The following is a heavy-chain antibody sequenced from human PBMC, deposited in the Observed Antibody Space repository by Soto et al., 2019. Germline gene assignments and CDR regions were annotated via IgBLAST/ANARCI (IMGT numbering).Heavy chain of an antibody. V-gene: IGHV4-4*07. J-gene: IGHJ6*02. CDR2: VAASGST. CDR1: GGSISGFF. CDR3: ARGGSPHYYYGLDV. Sequence: SETLSLTCTVSGGSISGFFWTWVRQPPGMPLEGLGHVAASGSTAYNPSLRSRLSLSLDVSKNRFSLELTSVTAADTGTYFCARGGSPHYYYGLDVWGQGTTVTVSS.